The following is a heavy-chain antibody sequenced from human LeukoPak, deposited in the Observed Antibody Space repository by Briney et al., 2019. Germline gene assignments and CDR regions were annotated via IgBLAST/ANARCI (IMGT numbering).Heavy chain of an antibody. CDR1: GLTFSSTA. D-gene: IGHD3-3*01. V-gene: IGHV3-23*01. Sequence: GGSLRLSCAASGLTFSSTAMSWVRQTPGKGLEWVSAISASGGDTFYADSVKGRFTISRDNSKNMLYLQMNSLRAEDTAVYYCAKTHYDFWSGYQLLYYFDYWGQGTLVTVSS. J-gene: IGHJ4*02. CDR2: ISASGGDT. CDR3: AKTHYDFWSGYQLLYYFDY.